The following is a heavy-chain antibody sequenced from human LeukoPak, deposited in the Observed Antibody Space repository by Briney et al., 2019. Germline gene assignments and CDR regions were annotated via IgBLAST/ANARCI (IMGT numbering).Heavy chain of an antibody. CDR1: GGSISGSY. D-gene: IGHD6-19*01. Sequence: PSETLSLTCIVSGGSISGSYWSWIRQPPGKGLEWLGYVYYRGNTNYNPSLKSRVTISVDMSKNQFSLKLRSVTAADSAVYYCARTGYSSDYYGMDVWGQGTTVTVS. CDR2: VYYRGNT. J-gene: IGHJ6*02. CDR3: ARTGYSSDYYGMDV. V-gene: IGHV4-59*01.